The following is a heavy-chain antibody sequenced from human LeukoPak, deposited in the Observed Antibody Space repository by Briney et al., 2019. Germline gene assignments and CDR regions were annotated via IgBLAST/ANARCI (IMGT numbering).Heavy chain of an antibody. CDR3: ARLRGGVQLWGD. CDR2: LSHAGTN. CDR1: GGSITSNSYS. J-gene: IGHJ4*02. D-gene: IGHD5-18*01. Sequence: SETLSLTCTVSGGSITSNSYSWGWIRPPPGKGLQWFVTLSHAGTNYYNPSLKSRVTMPVDRSKNQLSLKLTSVTATDTAVYYCARLRGGVQLWGDWGQGTLVTVSS. V-gene: IGHV4-39*01.